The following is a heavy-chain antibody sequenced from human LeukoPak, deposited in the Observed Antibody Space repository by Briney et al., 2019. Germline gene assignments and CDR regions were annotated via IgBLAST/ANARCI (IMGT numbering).Heavy chain of an antibody. CDR3: ARVGVYSQGFDY. J-gene: IGHJ4*02. V-gene: IGHV3-21*01. CDR2: ISTTSDYI. Sequence: GSLRLSCAASGFTFSSYSMNWVRQARGKGLEWVSSISTTSDYIYYADSLKGRLNISRDNAKNSLYLQMNSLRAEDTAVYYCARVGVYSQGFDYWGQGTLVTVSS. CDR1: GFTFSSYS. D-gene: IGHD5/OR15-5a*01.